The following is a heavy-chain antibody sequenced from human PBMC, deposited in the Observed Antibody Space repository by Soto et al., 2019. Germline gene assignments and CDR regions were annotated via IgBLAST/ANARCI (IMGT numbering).Heavy chain of an antibody. V-gene: IGHV3-30*14. J-gene: IGHJ6*02. CDR3: AAHLRWFGEPTDGMDV. CDR2: ISCDGSNT. CDR1: GFTFSSYA. Sequence: GGSLRLSCAASGFTFSSYAMHWVRQAPGKGLEWVAVISCDGSNTYYADSVKGRFTISRDNSKNTLYLQMNSLRAEDTAVYYCAAHLRWFGEPTDGMDVWGQGTTVTVSS. D-gene: IGHD3-10*01.